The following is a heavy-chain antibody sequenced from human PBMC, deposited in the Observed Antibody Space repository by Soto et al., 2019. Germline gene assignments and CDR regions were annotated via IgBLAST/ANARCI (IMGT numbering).Heavy chain of an antibody. CDR3: AITVTGTTYGPLDY. D-gene: IGHD1-7*01. J-gene: IGHJ4*02. V-gene: IGHV1-3*01. CDR1: GYTFTSYA. Sequence: QVQLVQSGAEVKKPGASVKVSCKASGYTFTSYAMHWVRQAPGQRLEWMGWINAGNGNTKYSQKFQGRVTITRDTSASTADMELSSLRSEDTAVYYCAITVTGTTYGPLDYWGQGTLVTVSS. CDR2: INAGNGNT.